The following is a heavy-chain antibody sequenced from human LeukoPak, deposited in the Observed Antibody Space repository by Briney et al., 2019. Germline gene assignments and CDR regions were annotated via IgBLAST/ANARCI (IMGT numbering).Heavy chain of an antibody. CDR1: GGSISSSYYY. Sequence: SEILSLTCTVSGGSISSSYYYWGWIRQPPGKGLEWIGSIYYSGSTYYNPSLQSRVTISVDTSKNQFSLRLSSVTAADTAVYYCARSRWRDYFDYWGQGTLVTVSS. CDR2: IYYSGST. D-gene: IGHD6-19*01. V-gene: IGHV4-39*01. CDR3: ARSRWRDYFDY. J-gene: IGHJ4*02.